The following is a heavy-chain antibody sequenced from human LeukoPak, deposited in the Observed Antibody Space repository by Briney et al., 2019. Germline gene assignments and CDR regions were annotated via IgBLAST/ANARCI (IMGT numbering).Heavy chain of an antibody. J-gene: IGHJ6*03. D-gene: IGHD2-2*02. Sequence: SETLSLTCTVSGGSISSSSYYWGWIRQPPGKGLEWIGSIYHSGSTYYNPSLKSRVTISVDTSKNQFSLKLSSVTAADTAVYYCARGLAPYCSSTSCYSRYYYYMDVWGKGTTVTVSS. CDR1: GGSISSSSYY. CDR3: ARGLAPYCSSTSCYSRYYYYMDV. CDR2: IYHSGST. V-gene: IGHV4-39*07.